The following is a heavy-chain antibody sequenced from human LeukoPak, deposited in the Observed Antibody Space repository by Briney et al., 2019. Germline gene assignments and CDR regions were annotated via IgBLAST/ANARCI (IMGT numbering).Heavy chain of an antibody. D-gene: IGHD3-22*01. CDR2: IYYSGGT. Sequence: SETLSLTCTVSGGSISINSYYWGWIRQPPGKGLEWTGSIYYSGGTYYNPSLRSRLTISVDTSKNQFSLKLSSVTAADTAVYYCARGRYYYDSGGYQSPYYYMDVWGKGTTVTVSS. J-gene: IGHJ6*03. CDR3: ARGRYYYDSGGYQSPYYYMDV. V-gene: IGHV4-39*01. CDR1: GGSISINSYY.